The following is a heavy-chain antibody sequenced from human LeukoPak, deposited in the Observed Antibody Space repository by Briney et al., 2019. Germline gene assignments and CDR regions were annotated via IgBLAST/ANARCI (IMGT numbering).Heavy chain of an antibody. D-gene: IGHD1-26*01. J-gene: IGHJ4*02. V-gene: IGHV3-53*01. Sequence: GSLRLSCAASGFTVSSNYMSWVRQAPGKGLEWVSVIYSGGSTYYADSVKGRFTISRDNSKNTLYLQMNSLRAEDTAVYYCARGVGSGSRLRAGDYWGQGTLVIVSS. CDR2: IYSGGST. CDR1: GFTVSSNY. CDR3: ARGVGSGSRLRAGDY.